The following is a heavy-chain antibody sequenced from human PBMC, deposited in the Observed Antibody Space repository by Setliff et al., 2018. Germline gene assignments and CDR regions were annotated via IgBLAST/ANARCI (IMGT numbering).Heavy chain of an antibody. V-gene: IGHV1-18*01. D-gene: IGHD1-26*01. CDR2: ISGHNGST. CDR3: ARHSGRYYVPGTFDS. CDR1: GYSFSNFG. J-gene: IGHJ4*02. Sequence: ASVKVSCKTSGYSFSNFGISWVRQAPGQGLEWMGWISGHNGSTNYAQKLQGRVIMTTDTFTNTAYMELSSLRSDDTAIYFCARHSGRYYVPGTFDSWGQGTLVPVSS.